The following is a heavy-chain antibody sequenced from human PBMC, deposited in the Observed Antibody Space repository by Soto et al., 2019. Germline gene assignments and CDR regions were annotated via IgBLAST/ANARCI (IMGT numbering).Heavy chain of an antibody. D-gene: IGHD2-2*01. V-gene: IGHV3-30*18. J-gene: IGHJ6*02. Sequence: PGGSLRLSCAASGFTFSSYGMHWVRQAPGKGLEWVAVISYDGSNKYYADSVKGRFTISRDNSKNTLYLQMNSLRAEDTAVYYCAKDRGRGIVVVPAAMYYYGMDVWGQGTTVTVSS. CDR2: ISYDGSNK. CDR1: GFTFSSYG. CDR3: AKDRGRGIVVVPAAMYYYGMDV.